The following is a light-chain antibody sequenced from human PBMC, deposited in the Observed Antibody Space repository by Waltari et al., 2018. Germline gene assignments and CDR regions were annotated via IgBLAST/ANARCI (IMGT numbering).Light chain of an antibody. CDR1: QSVSSN. J-gene: IGKJ1*01. CDR2: GAS. CDR3: QQYNNWPQT. Sequence: EIVMTQSPATLSVSPGERATLSCRASQSVSSNLAWYQQKPGQAPRLLIYGASTRAPGIPARFSGSRSGTEFTPPTSRXXXXXXXVYYCQQYNNWPQTFGQGTKVEIK. V-gene: IGKV3-15*01.